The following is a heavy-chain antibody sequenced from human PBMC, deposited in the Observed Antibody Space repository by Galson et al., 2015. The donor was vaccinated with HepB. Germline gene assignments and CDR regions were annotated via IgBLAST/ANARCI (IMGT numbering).Heavy chain of an antibody. Sequence: SVKVSCKASGGTFSSYTISWVRQAPGQGLEWMGRTIPILGIANYAQKFQGRVTITADKSTSTAYMELSSLRSEDTAVYYCARDPDDLYSSGWYGMDVWGQGTTVTVPS. V-gene: IGHV1-69*04. J-gene: IGHJ6*02. CDR1: GGTFSSYT. D-gene: IGHD6-19*01. CDR3: ARDPDDLYSSGWYGMDV. CDR2: TIPILGIA.